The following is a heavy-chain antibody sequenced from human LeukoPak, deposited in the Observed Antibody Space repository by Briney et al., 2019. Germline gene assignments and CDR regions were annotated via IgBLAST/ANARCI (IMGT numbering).Heavy chain of an antibody. V-gene: IGHV6-1*01. CDR2: TYYRSKWYR. CDR1: GDSVSANSAT. CDR3: ARHLISRDGYHERGMYV. J-gene: IGHJ6*02. D-gene: IGHD5-24*01. Sequence: SQTLSLTSAISGDSVSANSATWNWIRQSPSRGLEWLGRTYYRSKWYRDYAVSVKSRITINPDSSKNQFSLQLSSVTAADTAVYYCARHLISRDGYHERGMYVWGQGTTVTVSS.